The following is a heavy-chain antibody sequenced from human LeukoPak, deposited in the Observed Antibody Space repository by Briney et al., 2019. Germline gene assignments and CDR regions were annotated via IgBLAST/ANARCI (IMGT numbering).Heavy chain of an antibody. D-gene: IGHD6-19*01. CDR3: AREQWNSFNI. CDR2: ISSSGSTI. CDR1: GFTFRSYE. Sequence: GGSPRLSCAASGFTFRSYEMNWVRQAPGKGLEWVSYISSSGSTIYYADSVKGRFTISRDNAKTSLFLQMNSLRAEDTAVYYCAREQWNSFNIWGQGTMVTVSS. J-gene: IGHJ3*02. V-gene: IGHV3-48*03.